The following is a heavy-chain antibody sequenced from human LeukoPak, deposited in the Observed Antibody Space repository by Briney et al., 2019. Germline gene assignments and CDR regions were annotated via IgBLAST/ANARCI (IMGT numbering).Heavy chain of an antibody. CDR2: INHSGST. CDR3: ARGGSITMIVVVNTNAFDI. CDR1: GGSFSGYY. D-gene: IGHD3-22*01. V-gene: IGHV4-34*01. Sequence: PSETLSLTCAVYGGSFSGYYWSWIRQPPGKGLEWIGEINHSGSTNYNPSLKSRVTISVDTSKNQFSLKLSSVTAADTAVYYCARGGSITMIVVVNTNAFDIWGQGTMVTVSS. J-gene: IGHJ3*02.